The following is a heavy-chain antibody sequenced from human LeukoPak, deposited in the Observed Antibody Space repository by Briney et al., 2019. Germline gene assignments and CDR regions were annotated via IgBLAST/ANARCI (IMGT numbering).Heavy chain of an antibody. CDR1: GGSISSYY. V-gene: IGHV4-59*01. CDR2: IYYSGST. J-gene: IGHJ5*02. CDR3: ARDNGAQFDP. Sequence: PSETLSLTRTVSGGSISSYYWSWIRQPPGKGLEWIGYIYYSGSTNYNPSLKSRVTISVDTSKNQFSLKLSSVTAADTAVYYCARDNGAQFDPWGQGTLVTVSS.